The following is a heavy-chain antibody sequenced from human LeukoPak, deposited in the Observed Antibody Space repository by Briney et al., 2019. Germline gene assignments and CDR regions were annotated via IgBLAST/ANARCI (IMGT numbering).Heavy chain of an antibody. CDR1: GYTFTSYG. CDR3: AREGPFRDGYNKYYFDY. J-gene: IGHJ4*02. D-gene: IGHD5-24*01. V-gene: IGHV1-18*01. CDR2: ISAYNGNT. Sequence: ASVKVSCKASGYTFTSYGISWLRQAPGQGLEWMEWISAYNGNTNYAQKLQGRVTMTTDTSTSTAYMELRSLRSDDTAVYYCAREGPFRDGYNKYYFDYWGQGTLVTVSS.